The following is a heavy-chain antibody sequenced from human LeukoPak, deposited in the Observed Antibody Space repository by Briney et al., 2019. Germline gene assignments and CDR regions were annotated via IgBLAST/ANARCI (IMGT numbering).Heavy chain of an antibody. CDR3: ATAEVYYYGSGSYSY. CDR2: FDPEDGET. CDR1: GYTLTELS. V-gene: IGHV1-24*01. Sequence: ASVKASCKVSGYTLTELSMHWVRQAPGKGLEWMGGFDPEDGETIYAQKFQGRVTMTEDTSTDTAYMELSSLRSEDTAVYYCATAEVYYYGSGSYSYWGQGTLVTVSS. J-gene: IGHJ4*02. D-gene: IGHD3-10*01.